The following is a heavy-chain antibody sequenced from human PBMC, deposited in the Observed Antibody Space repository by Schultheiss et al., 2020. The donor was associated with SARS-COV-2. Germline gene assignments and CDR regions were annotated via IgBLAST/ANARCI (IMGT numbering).Heavy chain of an antibody. CDR3: ARGCSRYCSGGSCYPGLNWFDP. Sequence: SETLSLTCTVSGGSISSYYWSWIRQPPGKGLEWIGYMYYSGSTYYNPSLKSRVTISVDTSKNQFSLKLSSVTAADTAVYYCARGCSRYCSGGSCYPGLNWFDPWGQGTLVTVSS. CDR1: GGSISSYY. J-gene: IGHJ5*02. D-gene: IGHD2-15*01. V-gene: IGHV4-59*12. CDR2: MYYSGST.